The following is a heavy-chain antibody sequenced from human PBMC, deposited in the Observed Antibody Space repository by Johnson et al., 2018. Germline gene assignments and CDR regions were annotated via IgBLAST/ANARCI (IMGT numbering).Heavy chain of an antibody. CDR3: ARVRPEWGNRGAFDI. Sequence: EVQLVESGGGLVQPGGSLRLSCAASGFTFSSYAMHWVRQAPGKGLEYVSAISSNGGSTYYANSVKGRFTISRDNSKNTLYLQRGSLRAEDMAVYYCARVRPEWGNRGAFDIGGQGTMVTVSS. CDR1: GFTFSSYA. J-gene: IGHJ3*02. CDR2: ISSNGGST. D-gene: IGHD1-26*01. V-gene: IGHV3-64*01.